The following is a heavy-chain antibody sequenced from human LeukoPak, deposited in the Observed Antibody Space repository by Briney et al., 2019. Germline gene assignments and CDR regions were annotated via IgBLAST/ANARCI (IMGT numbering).Heavy chain of an antibody. CDR3: ARVGDYDDY. CDR2: ISSSSSTI. Sequence: GGSLRLSCAPSGFTFSRHGMHWVRQAPGKGLEWVSYISSSSSTIYYADSVKGRFTISRDNAKNSLYLQMNSLRDEDTAVYYCARVGDYDDYWGQGTLVTVSS. CDR1: GFTFSRHG. V-gene: IGHV3-48*02. J-gene: IGHJ4*02. D-gene: IGHD4-17*01.